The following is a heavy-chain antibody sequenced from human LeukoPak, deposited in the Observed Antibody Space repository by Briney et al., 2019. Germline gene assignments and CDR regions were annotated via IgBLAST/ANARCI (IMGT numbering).Heavy chain of an antibody. D-gene: IGHD3-9*01. Sequence: SETLSLTCDVSGYSINGDFHWGWVRQSPGKGLEWIATIHHDGSTYYNLSLKSRVSISMDTSKNQFSLRVTSVTAADTATYYCARDRFDFGQYEFDYWGQGALVTVSS. J-gene: IGHJ4*02. CDR1: GYSINGDFH. V-gene: IGHV4-38-2*01. CDR2: IHHDGST. CDR3: ARDRFDFGQYEFDY.